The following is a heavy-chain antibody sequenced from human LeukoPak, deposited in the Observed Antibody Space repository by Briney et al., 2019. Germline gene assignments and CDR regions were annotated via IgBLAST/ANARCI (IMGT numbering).Heavy chain of an antibody. D-gene: IGHD2-21*01. V-gene: IGHV1-69*05. J-gene: IGHJ3*02. CDR3: ARSDNDAFDI. Sequence: SVKVSCKASGGTFSSYAVSWVRQAPGQGLEWMGRIIPIFGTANYAQKFQGRVTITTDESTSTAYMELSSLRSEDTAVYYCARSDNDAFDIWGQGTMVTVSS. CDR2: IIPIFGTA. CDR1: GGTFSSYA.